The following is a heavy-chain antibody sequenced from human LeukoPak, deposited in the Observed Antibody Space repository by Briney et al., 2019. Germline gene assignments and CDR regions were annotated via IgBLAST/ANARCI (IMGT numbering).Heavy chain of an antibody. CDR3: AKGIVLDRRDWYSWYFDL. CDR2: IRVSGGSR. CDR1: EFTFTRYP. J-gene: IGHJ2*01. D-gene: IGHD1-1*01. Sequence: VGYLRLSCEAPEFTFTRYPMGWVRPAPGKGLGWVSNIRVSGGSRYYADSLKCRFTISRDNSRNTLYLEMHCLRVDDTAVYQCAKGIVLDRRDWYSWYFDLWGGGTLVTVSS. V-gene: IGHV3-23*01.